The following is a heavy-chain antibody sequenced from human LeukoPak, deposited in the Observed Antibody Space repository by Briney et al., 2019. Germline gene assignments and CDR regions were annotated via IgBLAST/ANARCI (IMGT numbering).Heavy chain of an antibody. CDR3: ARGSDYGDY. V-gene: IGHV4-59*01. D-gene: IGHD3-3*01. CDR1: RASISIYY. CDR2: IYYSGST. J-gene: IGHJ4*02. Sequence: PSETLSLTCTVSRASISIYYWSWIRQPPGKGLEWIGYIYYSGSTNYNPSLKGRVTMSVDTSKNQFSLRLSSVTAADTAVYYCARGSDYGDYWGQGTLDTVAS.